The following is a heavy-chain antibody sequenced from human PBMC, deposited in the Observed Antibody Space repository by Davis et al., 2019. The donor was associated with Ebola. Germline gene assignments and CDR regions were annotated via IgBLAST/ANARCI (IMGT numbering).Heavy chain of an antibody. J-gene: IGHJ4*02. Sequence: SLKISCAASGFTFDDYAMHWVRQAPGKGLEWVSGISWNSGSIGYADSVKGRFTISRDNAKNSLYLQMNSLRAEDMALYYCARGASYSGYDCLDYWGQGTLVTVSS. D-gene: IGHD5-12*01. CDR1: GFTFDDYA. CDR3: ARGASYSGYDCLDY. V-gene: IGHV3-9*03. CDR2: ISWNSGSI.